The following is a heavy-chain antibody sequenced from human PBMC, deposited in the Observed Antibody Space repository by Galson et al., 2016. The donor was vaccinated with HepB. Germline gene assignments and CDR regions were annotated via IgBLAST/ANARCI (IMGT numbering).Heavy chain of an antibody. CDR1: GFTLSNSA. J-gene: IGHJ4*02. V-gene: IGHV3-30*03. CDR2: ISYDAKNV. CDR3: AADATTIVTAFDY. D-gene: IGHD2-21*02. Sequence: SLRLSCAASGFTLSNSAMHWVRQAPGKGLEWVAKISYDAKNVYYAESLRGRSAISRDYSKNALYLEMNSLRVEDTAVYYCAADATTIVTAFDYWGQGTLVTVSS.